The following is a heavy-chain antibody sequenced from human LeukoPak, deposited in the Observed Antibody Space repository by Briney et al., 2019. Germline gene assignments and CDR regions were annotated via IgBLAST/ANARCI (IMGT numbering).Heavy chain of an antibody. CDR1: GGSISSGSYY. CDR3: ARARVSSGYDYVVDY. Sequence: SQTLSLTCTVSGGSISSGSYYWSWIRQPAGKGLEWIGRIYTSGSTNYNPSLKSRVTISVDTSKNQFSLKLSSVTAADTAVYYCARARVSSGYDYVVDYWGQGTLVTVSS. CDR2: IYTSGST. V-gene: IGHV4-61*02. D-gene: IGHD5-12*01. J-gene: IGHJ4*02.